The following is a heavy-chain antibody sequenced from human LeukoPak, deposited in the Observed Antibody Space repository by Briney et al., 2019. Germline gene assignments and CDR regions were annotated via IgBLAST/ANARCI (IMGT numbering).Heavy chain of an antibody. V-gene: IGHV1-8*03. CDR2: MNPNSGNT. CDR1: GYTFTSYD. CDR3: ARGPPVYSSSWYRHYYYYMDV. D-gene: IGHD6-13*01. Sequence: GASVKVSCKASGYTFTSYDINWVRQATGQGLEWMGWMNPNSGNTGYAQKFQGRVTITRNTSISTAYMELSSLRSEDTAVYYCARGPPVYSSSWYRHYYYYMDVWGKGTTVTVSS. J-gene: IGHJ6*03.